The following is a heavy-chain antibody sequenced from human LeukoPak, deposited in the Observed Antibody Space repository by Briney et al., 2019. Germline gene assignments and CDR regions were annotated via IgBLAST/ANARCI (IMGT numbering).Heavy chain of an antibody. V-gene: IGHV5-51*01. D-gene: IGHD3-22*01. J-gene: IGHJ4*02. CDR1: GYIFTSYW. CDR2: IYPGDSDT. Sequence: GESLKISCKGSGYIFTSYWIGWVRQMPGKGLEWMGIIYPGDSDTRYSPSFQGQVIISADKSISTAYLQWSCLKASDTAMYYCARRRDYDSSGYYSNFDYWGQGTLVTVSP. CDR3: ARRRDYDSSGYYSNFDY.